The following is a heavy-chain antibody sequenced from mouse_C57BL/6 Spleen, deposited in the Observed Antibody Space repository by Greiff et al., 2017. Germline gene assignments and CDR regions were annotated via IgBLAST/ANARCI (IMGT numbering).Heavy chain of an antibody. D-gene: IGHD6-1*01. J-gene: IGHJ1*02. CDR3: ARKRIALRYFGV. V-gene: IGHV5-16*01. Sequence: EVKLVESEGGLVQPGSSMKLSCTASGFTFSDYYMAWVRQVPEKGLEWVANINYDGSSTYYLDSLKSRFIISRDNAKNILYLQMSSLKSEDTATYCCARKRIALRYFGVWGTRTTVTVSS. CDR1: GFTFSDYY. CDR2: INYDGSST.